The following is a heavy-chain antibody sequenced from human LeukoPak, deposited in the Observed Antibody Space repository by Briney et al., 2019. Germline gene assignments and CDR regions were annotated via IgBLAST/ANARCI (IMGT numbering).Heavy chain of an antibody. J-gene: IGHJ5*02. V-gene: IGHV3-23*01. CDR1: GFTFSSYA. CDR2: ISGSGGST. D-gene: IGHD2-2*01. Sequence: GGSLRLSCAASGFTFSSYAMSWVRQAPGKGLEWVSAISGSGGSTYYADSVKGRFTISRDNSKNTLYLQMNSLRAEDTAVYYCAKDLGWGSTSCSMCSWFDPWGQGTLVTVSS. CDR3: AKDLGWGSTSCSMCSWFDP.